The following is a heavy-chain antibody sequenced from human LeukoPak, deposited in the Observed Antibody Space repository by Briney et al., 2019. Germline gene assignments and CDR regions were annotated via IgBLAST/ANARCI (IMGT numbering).Heavy chain of an antibody. V-gene: IGHV4-39*07. CDR3: ARGQVKYQLLSTYYYYYYMDV. CDR1: GGSMSSSSYY. D-gene: IGHD2-2*01. Sequence: PSETLSLTCTVSGGSMSSSSYYWGWIRQPPGKGLEWIGEINHSGSTNYNPSLKSRVTISVDTSKNQFSLKLSSVTAADTAVYYCARGQVKYQLLSTYYYYYYMDVWGKGTTVTVSS. CDR2: INHSGST. J-gene: IGHJ6*03.